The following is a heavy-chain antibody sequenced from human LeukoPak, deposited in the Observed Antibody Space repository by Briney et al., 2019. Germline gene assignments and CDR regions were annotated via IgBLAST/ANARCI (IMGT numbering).Heavy chain of an antibody. CDR1: GASISTDTYY. CDR3: ARETVAGSGMAFDI. CDR2: IHTSGTT. J-gene: IGHJ3*02. D-gene: IGHD6-19*01. V-gene: IGHV4-61*02. Sequence: SETLSLTCTVSGASISTDTYYWSWIRQPAGKGLEWIGRIHTSGTTNYNPSLKSRVTTSVDTSKNQFSLRLSSVTAADTAVYYCARETVAGSGMAFDIWGQGKMVTVSS.